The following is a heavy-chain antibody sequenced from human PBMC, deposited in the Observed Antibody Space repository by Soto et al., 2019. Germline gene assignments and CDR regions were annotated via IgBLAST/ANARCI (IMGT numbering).Heavy chain of an antibody. CDR2: ISYEGSNK. CDR1: GFIFSSYA. Sequence: QVQLVESGGGVVHPGRSLRLSCTASGFIFSSYAVHWVRQAPGRGLEWVAVISYEGSNKYYADSVKGRFTISRDNSKNTLYLQMNSLRSDDTAVYYCASLPNYDFWSGSYDYTYHGMDVWGQGTTVTVSS. J-gene: IGHJ6*02. CDR3: ASLPNYDFWSGSYDYTYHGMDV. D-gene: IGHD3-3*01. V-gene: IGHV3-30-3*01.